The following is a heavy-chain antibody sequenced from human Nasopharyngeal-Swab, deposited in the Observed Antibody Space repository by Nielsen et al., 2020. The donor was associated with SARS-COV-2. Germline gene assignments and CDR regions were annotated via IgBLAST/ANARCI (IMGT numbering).Heavy chain of an antibody. CDR1: GFTYDDYA. Sequence: GGSLRLSCVASGFTYDDYAMHWVRQDPGKGLEWVSGITWNSGVAYTDSVKGRFTISRDNARNPLYLQMNSLRTEDTAFYYCTKGRADYSNPSFDNWGQGTLVTVSS. D-gene: IGHD4-11*01. CDR2: ITWNSGV. CDR3: TKGRADYSNPSFDN. J-gene: IGHJ4*02. V-gene: IGHV3-9*01.